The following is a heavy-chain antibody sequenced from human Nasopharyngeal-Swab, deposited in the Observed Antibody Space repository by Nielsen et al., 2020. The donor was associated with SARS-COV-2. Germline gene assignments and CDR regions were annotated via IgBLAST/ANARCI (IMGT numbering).Heavy chain of an antibody. Sequence: GESLKISCAASGFTVSSNYMSWVRQAPGKGLEWVSVIYSGGSTDYAASVKGRFTISRDNSKNTLYLQMNSLRAEDTAVYYCARDIYCSSTSCPNTGGTWFDPWGQGTLVTVSS. V-gene: IGHV3-66*01. CDR1: GFTVSSNY. CDR3: ARDIYCSSTSCPNTGGTWFDP. J-gene: IGHJ5*02. CDR2: IYSGGST. D-gene: IGHD2-2*01.